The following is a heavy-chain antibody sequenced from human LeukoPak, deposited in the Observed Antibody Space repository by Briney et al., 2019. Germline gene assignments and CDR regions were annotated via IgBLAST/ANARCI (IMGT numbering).Heavy chain of an antibody. Sequence: GGSLRLSCAASGFAFSNYAMHWVRQAPGKGLEYVSAITSNGGTTYYADSVKGRFTISRDNSKNTLYLRMGSLRVEDMAVYYCARVCSTTTCYPANDYWGQGTLVTVSS. D-gene: IGHD2-2*01. CDR1: GFAFSNYA. CDR2: ITSNGGTT. V-gene: IGHV3-64*02. J-gene: IGHJ4*02. CDR3: ARVCSTTTCYPANDY.